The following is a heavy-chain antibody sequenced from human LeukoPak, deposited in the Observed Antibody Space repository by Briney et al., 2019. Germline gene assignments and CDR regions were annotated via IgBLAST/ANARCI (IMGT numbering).Heavy chain of an antibody. Sequence: SETLSLTCAVYGGSFSGYYWSWIRQPPGKGLEWIGEINHSGSTNYNPSLKSRVTISVDTSKNQFSLKLGSVTAADTAVYYCARDVYYYDSSGYYSNWFDPWGQGTLVTVSS. CDR3: ARDVYYYDSSGYYSNWFDP. CDR1: GGSFSGYY. CDR2: INHSGST. V-gene: IGHV4-34*01. D-gene: IGHD3-22*01. J-gene: IGHJ5*02.